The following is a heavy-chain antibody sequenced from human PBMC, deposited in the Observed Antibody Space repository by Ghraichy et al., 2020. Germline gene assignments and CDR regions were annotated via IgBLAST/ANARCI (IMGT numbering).Heavy chain of an antibody. J-gene: IGHJ4*02. CDR1: GFSFSSYS. CDR3: VVLWFGGKNFDY. V-gene: IGHV3-21*01. Sequence: GESLNISCAASGFSFSSYSMNWVRQAPGKGLEWVSSISSSSSYIYYADSVKGRFTISRDNAKNSLYLQMNSLRAEDTAVYYCVVLWFGGKNFDYWGQGTLVTVSS. D-gene: IGHD3-10*01. CDR2: ISSSSSYI.